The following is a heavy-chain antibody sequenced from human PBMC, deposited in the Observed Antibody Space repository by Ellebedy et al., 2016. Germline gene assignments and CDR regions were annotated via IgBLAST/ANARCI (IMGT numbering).Heavy chain of an antibody. D-gene: IGHD5-18*01. V-gene: IGHV4-59*01. CDR1: GGSISSYY. CDR2: IYYSGST. CDR3: ARGYSYGTDYFDY. J-gene: IGHJ4*02. Sequence: SETLSLTCTVSGGSISSYYWSWIRQPPGKGLEWIGSIYYSGSTNYNPSLKSRVTISVDTSKNQFALKLSSVTAADTAVYYCARGYSYGTDYFDYWGQGTLVTVSS.